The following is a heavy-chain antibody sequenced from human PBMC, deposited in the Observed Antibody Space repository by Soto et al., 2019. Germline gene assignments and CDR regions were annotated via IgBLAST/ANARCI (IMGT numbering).Heavy chain of an antibody. CDR2: ISAYNGNT. CDR1: GYTFTSYG. J-gene: IGHJ4*02. CDR3: ARATYCGGDCYSHFDY. Sequence: GASVKVSCKASGYTFTSYGISWVRQAPGQGLEWMGWISAYNGNTNYAQKLQGRVTMTTDTSTSTAYMELRSLRSDDTAVYYCARATYCGGDCYSHFDYWGQGTLVTVSS. V-gene: IGHV1-18*04. D-gene: IGHD2-21*02.